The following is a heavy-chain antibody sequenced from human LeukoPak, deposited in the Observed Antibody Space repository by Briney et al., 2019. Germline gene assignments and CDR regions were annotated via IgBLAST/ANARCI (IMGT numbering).Heavy chain of an antibody. V-gene: IGHV3-48*03. CDR1: GFTFSSYE. CDR3: AALGITMIGGV. J-gene: IGHJ6*04. CDR2: ISSSGSTI. Sequence: SGGFLRLSCAASGFTFSSYEMNWVRQAPGKGLEWVSYISSSGSTIYYADSVKGRFTISRDNAKNSLYLQMNSLRAEDTAVYYCAALGITMIGGVWGKGTTVTISS. D-gene: IGHD3-10*02.